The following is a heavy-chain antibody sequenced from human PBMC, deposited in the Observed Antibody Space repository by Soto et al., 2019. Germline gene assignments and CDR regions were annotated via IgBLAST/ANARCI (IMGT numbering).Heavy chain of an antibody. D-gene: IGHD2-2*01. J-gene: IGHJ6*02. Sequence: ASLKVSCKVSGYTVTELSMHWVRQAPGKGLEWMGGFDPEDGETIYAQKFQGRVTMTEDTSTDTAYMELSSLRSEDTAVYYCARDPDCSSTSCYPGDYYYGMDVWGQGTTVTVSS. V-gene: IGHV1-24*01. CDR1: GYTVTELS. CDR2: FDPEDGET. CDR3: ARDPDCSSTSCYPGDYYYGMDV.